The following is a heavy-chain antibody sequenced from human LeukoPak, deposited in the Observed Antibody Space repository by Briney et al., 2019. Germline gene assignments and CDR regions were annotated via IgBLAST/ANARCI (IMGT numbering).Heavy chain of an antibody. V-gene: IGHV1-2*02. CDR3: ARDGGPLYGSGRKDFDY. CDR2: INPNNGGT. CDR1: GYTFTGYY. J-gene: IGHJ4*02. Sequence: ASVKVSCKASGYTFTGYYMHWVRQAPGQGLEWMGWINPNNGGTNYAQKFQGRVTMTRDTSISTAYMELSRLRSDDTAVYYCARDGGPLYGSGRKDFDYWGQGTLVAVSS. D-gene: IGHD3-10*01.